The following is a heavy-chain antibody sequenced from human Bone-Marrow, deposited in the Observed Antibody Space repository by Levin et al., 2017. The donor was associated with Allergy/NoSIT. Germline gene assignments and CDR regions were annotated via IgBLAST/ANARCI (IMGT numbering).Heavy chain of an antibody. CDR3: AREEQLATVGY. CDR2: IKQDGSEK. J-gene: IGHJ4*02. Sequence: PGGSLRLSCAVSGFTFSNYWMSWVRQAPGKGLEWVANIKQDGSEKYYVDSVKGRFTISRDNAKNSLYLQMNSLRAEDTAVYYCAREEQLATVGYWGQGTLVTVSS. CDR1: GFTFSNYW. D-gene: IGHD1-1*01. V-gene: IGHV3-7*01.